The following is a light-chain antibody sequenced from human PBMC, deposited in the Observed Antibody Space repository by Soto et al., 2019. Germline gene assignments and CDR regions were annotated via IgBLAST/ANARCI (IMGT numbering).Light chain of an antibody. CDR3: QQYNNWPLT. Sequence: EVVMTQSPATLSVSPGEGATLSCRASQSVSRNLAWYQQKRGQAPRLLIYGASTRAAGIPARFSGSGSGTEFTLTMSSLQSEDFAVYYCQQYNNWPLTFGGGTKVEIK. V-gene: IGKV3-15*01. J-gene: IGKJ4*01. CDR2: GAS. CDR1: QSVSRN.